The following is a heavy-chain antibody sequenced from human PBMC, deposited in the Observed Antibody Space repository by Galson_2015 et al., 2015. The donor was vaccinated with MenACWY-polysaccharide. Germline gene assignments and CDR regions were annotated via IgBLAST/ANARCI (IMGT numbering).Heavy chain of an antibody. CDR3: ARDLNYYDSSGYQFDY. Sequence: SLRLSCAASGFTFSSYAMHWVRQAPGKGLEWVAVISYDGSNKYYADSVKGRFTISRDNSKNTLYLQMNSLRAEDTAVYYCARDLNYYDSSGYQFDYWGQGTLVTVSS. V-gene: IGHV3-30-3*01. CDR2: ISYDGSNK. CDR1: GFTFSSYA. D-gene: IGHD3-22*01. J-gene: IGHJ4*02.